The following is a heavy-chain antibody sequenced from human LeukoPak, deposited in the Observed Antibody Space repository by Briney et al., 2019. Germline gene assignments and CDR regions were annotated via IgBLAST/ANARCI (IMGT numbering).Heavy chain of an antibody. V-gene: IGHV3-15*01. J-gene: IGHJ4*02. CDR1: GFTFSNAW. D-gene: IGHD6-6*01. Sequence: GGSLRLSCAASGFTFSNAWMSWVRQAPGKGLEWVGRIKSKTDGGTTDYAAPVKGRFTISRDDSKNTLYLQMNSLKTEDTAVYYCARVSYSSSESISYWGQGTLVTVSS. CDR2: IKSKTDGGTT. CDR3: ARVSYSSSESISY.